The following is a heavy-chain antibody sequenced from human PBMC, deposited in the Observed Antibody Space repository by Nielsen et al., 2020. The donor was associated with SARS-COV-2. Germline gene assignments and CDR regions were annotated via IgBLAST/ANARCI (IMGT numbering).Heavy chain of an antibody. CDR2: ISSSSSYI. V-gene: IGHV3-21*01. CDR3: ARDFRRILVI. CDR1: GFTFSSYS. Sequence: GESLKISCAASGFTFSSYSMNWVRQAPGKGLEWVSSISSSSSYIYYADSVKGRFTISRDNAKNSLYLQMNSLRAEDTAVYYCARDFRRILVIWGQGTMVTVSS. J-gene: IGHJ3*02. D-gene: IGHD2-15*01.